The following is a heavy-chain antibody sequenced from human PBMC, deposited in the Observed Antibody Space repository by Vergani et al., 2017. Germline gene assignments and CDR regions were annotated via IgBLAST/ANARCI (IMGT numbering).Heavy chain of an antibody. CDR3: VKDAGSYENFFDS. J-gene: IGHJ4*02. D-gene: IGHD1-26*01. CDR1: GFTFSTYA. Sequence: EVQLLESGGSLKQPGGSVRLSCAASGFTFSTYAMHWVRQAPGKGLEWVSALTGGGGSTYYADSFKGRFIISRDNSRETLYLQMNRLRPEDTATYYCVKDAGSYENFFDSWGQGTLVTVSS. CDR2: LTGGGGST. V-gene: IGHV3-23*01.